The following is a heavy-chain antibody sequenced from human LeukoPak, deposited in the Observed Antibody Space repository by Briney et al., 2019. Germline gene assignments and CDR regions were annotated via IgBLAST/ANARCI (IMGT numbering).Heavy chain of an antibody. J-gene: IGHJ4*02. V-gene: IGHV4-34*01. CDR3: ARPRLLYGSGPILV. CDR2: MSHSGYP. Sequence: SETLSLTCAVYGGSFSGYSWTWIRQPPGKWLEWIGEMSHSGYPDYNPSLKSRVAISVDTSKNQFSLNLTSVTAADTAVYYCARPRLLYGSGPILVWGQGNLVTVSS. D-gene: IGHD3-10*01. CDR1: GGSFSGYS.